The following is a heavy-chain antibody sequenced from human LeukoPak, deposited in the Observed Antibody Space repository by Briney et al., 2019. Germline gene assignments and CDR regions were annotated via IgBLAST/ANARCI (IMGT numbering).Heavy chain of an antibody. J-gene: IGHJ3*02. CDR3: ARSNSGYDKDAFDI. V-gene: IGHV3-7*01. Sequence: GGPLRLSCAASGFTFSSYWMSWVRQAPGKGLEWVANIKQDGSEKYYVDSVKGRFTISRDNAKNSLYLQMNSLRAEDTAVYYCARSNSGYDKDAFDIWGQGTMVTVSS. D-gene: IGHD5-12*01. CDR1: GFTFSSYW. CDR2: IKQDGSEK.